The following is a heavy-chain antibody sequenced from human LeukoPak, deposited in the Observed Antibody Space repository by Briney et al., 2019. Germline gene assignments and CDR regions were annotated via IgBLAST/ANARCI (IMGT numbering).Heavy chain of an antibody. CDR2: IYTSGST. CDR3: ARDIQNWNYDWFDP. D-gene: IGHD1-7*01. J-gene: IGHJ5*02. Sequence: SQTLSLTCTVSGGSISSGSYYWSWIRQPAGKGLEWIGRIYTSGSTNYNPPLKSRVTISVDTSKNQFSLKLSSVTAADTAVYYCARDIQNWNYDWFDPWGQGTLVTVSS. CDR1: GGSISSGSYY. V-gene: IGHV4-61*02.